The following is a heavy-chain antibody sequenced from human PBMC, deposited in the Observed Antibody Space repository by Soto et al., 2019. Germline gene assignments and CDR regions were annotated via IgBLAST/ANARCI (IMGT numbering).Heavy chain of an antibody. V-gene: IGHV1-3*01. J-gene: IGHJ5*02. CDR3: SREAIVAENWFDP. CDR2: LNPNTGNI. D-gene: IGHD5-12*01. Sequence: QVQLVQSGAEVKRPGASVKVSCRASGYTFVDYALHWVRQAPGQGFEWVGWLNPNTGNIKYSHKFEDRVSITRDTATSTAYMELRGLRSEDTAVYFCSREAIVAENWFDPWGQGTLVTVSS. CDR1: GYTFVDYA.